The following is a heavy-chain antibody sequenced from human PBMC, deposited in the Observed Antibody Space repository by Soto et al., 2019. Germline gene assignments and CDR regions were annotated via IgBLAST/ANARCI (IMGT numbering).Heavy chain of an antibody. Sequence: LRLSCAASGFTFRNYAMTWARQAPGKGLEWVSSLLRSGSSAYYADSVRGRFTISSDTSANSLYLQMDNLRAEDTAIYYCAKDAISGDGIWLMDSCGQGTVVTVYS. CDR2: LLRSGSSA. V-gene: IGHV3-23*01. D-gene: IGHD4-17*01. CDR3: AKDAISGDGIWLMDS. CDR1: GFTFRNYA. J-gene: IGHJ5*02.